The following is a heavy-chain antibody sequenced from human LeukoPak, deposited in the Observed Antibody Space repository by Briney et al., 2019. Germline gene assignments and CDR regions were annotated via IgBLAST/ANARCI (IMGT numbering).Heavy chain of an antibody. CDR2: IYYSGST. V-gene: IGHV4-59*01. Sequence: SETLSLTCTVSVGSISSYYWSWIRQPPGRGLEGIGYIYYSGSTNYNPSPKSRVTISADTSKTHFSLKLSSVTAADTAVYSCASYNWLVNDYWGQGTLVTVSS. D-gene: IGHD1-1*01. CDR3: ASYNWLVNDY. CDR1: VGSISSYY. J-gene: IGHJ4*02.